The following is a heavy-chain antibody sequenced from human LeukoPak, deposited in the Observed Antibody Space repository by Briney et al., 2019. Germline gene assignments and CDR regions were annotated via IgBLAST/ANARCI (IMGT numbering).Heavy chain of an antibody. Sequence: SETLSLTCTVSGGSISSSGYYWGCIRQPPGKGLEWIGGIYYSGSTYYNPSLKSRVTISVDTSKNQFSLKLSSVTAADTAVYYCARHRGKYSPHDAFDIWGQGTMVTVSS. CDR3: ARHRGKYSPHDAFDI. V-gene: IGHV4-39*01. CDR2: IYYSGST. D-gene: IGHD5-18*01. CDR1: GGSISSSGYY. J-gene: IGHJ3*02.